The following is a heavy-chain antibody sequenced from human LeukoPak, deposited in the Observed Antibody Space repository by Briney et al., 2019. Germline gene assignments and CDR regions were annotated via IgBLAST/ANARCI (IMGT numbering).Heavy chain of an antibody. CDR1: GFTFSSYA. Sequence: GGSLRLSCAASGFTFSSYAMSWARQAPGKGLEWVSTISSITSNTYYADSVRGRFTISRDNSKNTLYLQMDGLRADDTAVYYCAKRLGDPRAFDYWGQGTLVTVSS. D-gene: IGHD2-21*02. CDR2: ISSITSNT. J-gene: IGHJ4*02. V-gene: IGHV3-23*01. CDR3: AKRLGDPRAFDY.